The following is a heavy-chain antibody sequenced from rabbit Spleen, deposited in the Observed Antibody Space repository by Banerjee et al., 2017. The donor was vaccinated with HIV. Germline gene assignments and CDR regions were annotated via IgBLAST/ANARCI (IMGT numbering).Heavy chain of an antibody. CDR1: GISFGMSDY. V-gene: IGHV1S40*01. CDR2: IDAGSSDFT. D-gene: IGHD1-1*01. J-gene: IGHJ6*01. Sequence: QSLEESGGGLVQPEGSLTLTCTASGISFGMSDYVCWVRQAPGKGLEWIACIDAGSSDFTYHASWAKGWFTISKTSSTTVTLQMTSLTAADTATYFCARDSSSSFSSYGMDLWGQGTLVTVS. CDR3: ARDSSSSFSSYGMDL.